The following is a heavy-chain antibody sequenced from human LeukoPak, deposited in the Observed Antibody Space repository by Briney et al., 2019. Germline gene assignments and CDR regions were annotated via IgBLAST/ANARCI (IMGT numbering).Heavy chain of an antibody. J-gene: IGHJ4*02. Sequence: SGGSLRLSCAASGFTFDDYGMSWVRQAPGKGLEWVSGINWNGGSTGYADSVKGRFTISRDNSKNTLYLQMNSLRAEDTAVYYCAKEHGDYLDYWGQGTLVTVSS. CDR3: AKEHGDYLDY. CDR1: GFTFDDYG. CDR2: INWNGGST. V-gene: IGHV3-20*04. D-gene: IGHD4-17*01.